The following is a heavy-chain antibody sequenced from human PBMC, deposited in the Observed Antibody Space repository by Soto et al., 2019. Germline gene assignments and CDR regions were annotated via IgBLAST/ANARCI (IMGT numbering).Heavy chain of an antibody. Sequence: EVQLVESGGDLIQPGGSLRLSCAASGFTFSSNDMNWVRQAPGKGLEWVSLIYSGGITYYADSVKGRFTISRDNSKNMLYLQISSLRAEDTAVYYCATRPLLPGAPWGQGTMVTVSS. CDR2: IYSGGIT. CDR1: GFTFSSND. D-gene: IGHD3-22*01. V-gene: IGHV3-53*01. J-gene: IGHJ3*01. CDR3: ATRPLLPGAP.